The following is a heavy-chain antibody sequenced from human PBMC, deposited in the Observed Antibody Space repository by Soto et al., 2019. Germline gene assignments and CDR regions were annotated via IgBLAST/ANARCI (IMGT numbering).Heavy chain of an antibody. CDR2: ILHDGNNK. CDR3: ARDDEGGSYCDLGY. J-gene: IGHJ4*02. D-gene: IGHD3-10*01. Sequence: PGGSLRLSCAASGFTFSNYIMHWVRQAPGKGLEWEAIILHDGNNKYYADSVKGRFTISRDNSKNTLYLQMNSLRTEDTAIYYCARDDEGGSYCDLGYWGQGTLVTVSS. CDR1: GFTFSNYI. V-gene: IGHV3-30-3*01.